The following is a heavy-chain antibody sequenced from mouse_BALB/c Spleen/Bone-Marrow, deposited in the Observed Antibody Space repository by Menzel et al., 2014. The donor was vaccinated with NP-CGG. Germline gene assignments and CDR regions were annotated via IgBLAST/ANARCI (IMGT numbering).Heavy chain of an antibody. D-gene: IGHD2-4*01. CDR2: LSPGSGSP. V-gene: IGHV1-77*01. Sequence: VQLKESGPALVPPGASVKLSCKASGYTFTASVIRSVKLLLGQCLAWLGELSPGSGSPHYNDQSKGMATLTADKSSNTAYMQLSSLASEDSAVYFCPRAKDDDDKRAWFAYWGQGTLVTV. J-gene: IGHJ3*01. CDR1: GYTFTASV. CDR3: PRAKDDDDKRAWFAY.